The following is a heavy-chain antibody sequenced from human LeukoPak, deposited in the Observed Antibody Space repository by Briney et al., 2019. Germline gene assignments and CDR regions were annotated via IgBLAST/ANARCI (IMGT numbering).Heavy chain of an antibody. J-gene: IGHJ4*02. D-gene: IGHD3-9*01. Sequence: SETLSLTCTVSGGSISSGDYYWSWIRQPPGKGLEWIGYIYYSGSTYYNPSLKSRVTISVDTSKNQFSLKLSSVTAADTAVYYCARFYTAIVAFSPLTGSSYFDYWGQGTLVTVSS. CDR1: GGSISSGDYY. V-gene: IGHV4-30-4*08. CDR2: IYYSGST. CDR3: ARFYTAIVAFSPLTGSSYFDY.